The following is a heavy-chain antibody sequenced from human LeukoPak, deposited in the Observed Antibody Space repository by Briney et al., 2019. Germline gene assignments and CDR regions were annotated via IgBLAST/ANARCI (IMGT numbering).Heavy chain of an antibody. V-gene: IGHV3-33*01. CDR1: GFTFSSYG. CDR2: IWYDGSNK. CDR3: ARADVDTAMVDY. D-gene: IGHD5-18*01. Sequence: GRSLRLSCAASGFTFSSYGMHWVRQAPGKGLEWVAVIWYDGSNKYYADSVKGRFTISRDNSKNTLYLQMNSLRAEDTAVYYCARADVDTAMVDYWGQGTLVTVS. J-gene: IGHJ4*02.